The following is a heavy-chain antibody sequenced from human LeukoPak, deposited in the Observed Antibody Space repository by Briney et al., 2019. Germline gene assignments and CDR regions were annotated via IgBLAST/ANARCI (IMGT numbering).Heavy chain of an antibody. CDR2: IYYSGST. D-gene: IGHD3-10*01. CDR3: ARPDWYYGSGSYDYYFEY. CDR1: GGSISSSSYY. J-gene: IGHJ4*02. Sequence: SETLSLTCTVSGGSISSSSYYWGWLRQPPGKGLQWIGSIYYSGSTYYHPSLKSRVTISVDTSKNQFSLKLSSVTAADTAVYYCARPDWYYGSGSYDYYFEYWGQGTLVTVSS. V-gene: IGHV4-39*01.